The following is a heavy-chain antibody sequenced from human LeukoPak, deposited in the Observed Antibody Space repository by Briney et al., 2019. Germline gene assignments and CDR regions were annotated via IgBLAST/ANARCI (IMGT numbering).Heavy chain of an antibody. J-gene: IGHJ4*02. D-gene: IGHD6-19*01. CDR2: IRYDGRNK. V-gene: IGHV3-30*02. Sequence: GGSLRLSSATSGFTFSNYGLHWVRQAPGKGLEWVAFIRYDGRNKYYADSVRGRFTISRDNFKSTVFLQMNSLITEDTALYYCGKDVPYNSAYYAAQYIDFWGQGTLVTVSS. CDR3: GKDVPYNSAYYAAQYIDF. CDR1: GFTFSNYG.